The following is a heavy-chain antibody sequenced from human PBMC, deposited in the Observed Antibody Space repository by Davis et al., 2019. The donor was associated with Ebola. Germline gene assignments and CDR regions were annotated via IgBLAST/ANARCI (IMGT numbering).Heavy chain of an antibody. CDR2: INHSGST. Sequence: SETLSLTCAVSGGSISSSNWWSWVRQPPGKGLEWIGEINHSGSTNYNPSLKSRVTISVDTSKNQFSLKLSSVTAADTAVYYCARGPSLRGHDYWGQGTLVTVSS. V-gene: IGHV4-4*02. D-gene: IGHD3-10*01. J-gene: IGHJ4*02. CDR1: GGSISSSNW. CDR3: ARGPSLRGHDY.